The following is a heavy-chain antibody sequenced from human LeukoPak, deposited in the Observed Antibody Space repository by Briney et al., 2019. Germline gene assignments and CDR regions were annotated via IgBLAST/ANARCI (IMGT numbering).Heavy chain of an antibody. D-gene: IGHD6-6*01. CDR1: GDSVSSNSAA. Sequence: SQTLSLTCAISGDSVSSNSAAWNWIRQSPSRGLEWLGRTYYRSKWYNDYAVSVKSRITINPDTSKNQFSLQLNSVTPEDTAVYYCARTRSIAARPAVSYYYGMDVWGQGTTVTVSS. J-gene: IGHJ6*02. CDR2: TYYRSKWYN. CDR3: ARTRSIAARPAVSYYYGMDV. V-gene: IGHV6-1*01.